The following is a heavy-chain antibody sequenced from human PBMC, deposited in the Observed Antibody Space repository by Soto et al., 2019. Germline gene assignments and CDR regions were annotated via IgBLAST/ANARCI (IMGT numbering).Heavy chain of an antibody. J-gene: IGHJ4*02. CDR1: GFTFSSYG. D-gene: IGHD3-22*01. Sequence: QVQLVESGGGVVQPGRSLRLSCAASGFTFSSYGMHWVRQAPGKGLEWVAVIYYDGSNKYYADSVKGRFTISRDNSKNTLYLQMNSLRAEDTAVYYCARDIKDDGSGYYAGSDYWGQGTLVTVSS. CDR2: IYYDGSNK. V-gene: IGHV3-33*01. CDR3: ARDIKDDGSGYYAGSDY.